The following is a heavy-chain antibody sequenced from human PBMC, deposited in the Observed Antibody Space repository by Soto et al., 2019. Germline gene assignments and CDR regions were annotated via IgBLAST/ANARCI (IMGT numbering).Heavy chain of an antibody. D-gene: IGHD6-19*01. Sequence: SETLSLTCDVSVASITTYYWSWIRQAPGKGLEWIGNVYHTGSTDYNSSLRSRVTISVDTSKNQFSLNMNSVTAADTAVYYCARRLFGSGWTLDSWGQGALVTV. J-gene: IGHJ4*02. CDR1: VASITTYY. CDR3: ARRLFGSGWTLDS. V-gene: IGHV4-59*13. CDR2: VYHTGST.